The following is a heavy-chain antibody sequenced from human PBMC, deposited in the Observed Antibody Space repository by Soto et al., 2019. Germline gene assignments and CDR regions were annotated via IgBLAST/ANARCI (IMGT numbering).Heavy chain of an antibody. CDR2: IDPSDSYT. D-gene: IGHD3-22*01. CDR1: GYSFTSYW. CDR3: ARRGTHYDSSGYFYYYYGMDV. J-gene: IGHJ6*02. Sequence: PGESLKISCKGSGYSFTSYWISWVRQMPGKGREWMGRIDPSDSYTNYSPSFQGHVTISADKSISTAYLQWSSLKASDTAMYYCARRGTHYDSSGYFYYYYGMDVWGQGTTVTVSS. V-gene: IGHV5-10-1*01.